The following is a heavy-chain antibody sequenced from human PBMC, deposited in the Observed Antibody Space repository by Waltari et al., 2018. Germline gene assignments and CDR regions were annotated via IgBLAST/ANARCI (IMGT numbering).Heavy chain of an antibody. D-gene: IGHD4-17*01. CDR2: IYYSGST. J-gene: IGHJ4*02. CDR3: ATGSLITTVTTSLDY. V-gene: IGHV4-39*07. CDR1: GGSISSSSYY. Sequence: QLQLQESGPGLVKPSETLSLTCTVSGGSISSSSYYWGWIRQPPGKGLEWIGSIYYSGSTYYNPSLKSRVTISVDTSKNQFSLKLSSVTAADTAVYYCATGSLITTVTTSLDYWGQGTLVTVSS.